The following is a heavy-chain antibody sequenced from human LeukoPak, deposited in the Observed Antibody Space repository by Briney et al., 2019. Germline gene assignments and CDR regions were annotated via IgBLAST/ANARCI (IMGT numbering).Heavy chain of an antibody. Sequence: SETLSLTCTVSGGSISSSSYYWGWIRQPPGKGLEWIGSIYYSGSTYYNPSLKSRVTISVDTSKNQFSLKLTSVTAADTAVYYCARGGSYYDCWGQGTLVTVSS. CDR1: GGSISSSSYY. CDR2: IYYSGST. D-gene: IGHD1-26*01. CDR3: ARGGSYYDC. J-gene: IGHJ4*02. V-gene: IGHV4-39*07.